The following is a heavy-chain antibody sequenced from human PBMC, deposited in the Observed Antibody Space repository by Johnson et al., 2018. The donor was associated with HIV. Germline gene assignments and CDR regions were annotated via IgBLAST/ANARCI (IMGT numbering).Heavy chain of an antibody. CDR1: GFTFSSYG. Sequence: QVQLVESGGGLVQPGGSLRLSCAASGFTFSSYGMHWVRQAPGKGLEWVAFIRYDGSNKYYADSVKGRFTISRDNSKNTLYLQMNSLRAEDTAVYYCAKDDRELDAFDIWGQGTMVTVSS. CDR3: AKDDRELDAFDI. D-gene: IGHD1-26*01. CDR2: IRYDGSNK. V-gene: IGHV3-30*02. J-gene: IGHJ3*02.